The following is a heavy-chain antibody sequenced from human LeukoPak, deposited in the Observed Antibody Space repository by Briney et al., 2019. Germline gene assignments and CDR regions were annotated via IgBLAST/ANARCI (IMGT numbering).Heavy chain of an antibody. J-gene: IGHJ4*02. V-gene: IGHV1-3*02. D-gene: IGHD3-22*01. Sequence: ASVKVSCKASGYTFTSYAMHWVRQAPGQRLEWMGWSNAGNGNTKYSQEFRGRATITRDTSASTAYMELSSLRSEDMAVYYCAAAITMIVVVIFYFDYWGQGTLVTVSS. CDR3: AAAITMIVVVIFYFDY. CDR2: SNAGNGNT. CDR1: GYTFTSYA.